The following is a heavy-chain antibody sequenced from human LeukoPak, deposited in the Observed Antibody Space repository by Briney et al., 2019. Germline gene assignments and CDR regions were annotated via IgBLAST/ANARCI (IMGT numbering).Heavy chain of an antibody. D-gene: IGHD3-22*01. CDR1: GFTFSNAY. V-gene: IGHV3-15*01. CDR3: INQKTYYYDSSGYHRAFDF. J-gene: IGHJ3*01. Sequence: GGSLRLSCAASGFTFSNAYMNWVRQAPGKGLEWVGRIRSKNDGATTDYAAPVKNRFTISRDDSKNTLYLQMNSLKTEDTAVYYCINQKTYYYDSSGYHRAFDFWGQGTMVTASS. CDR2: IRSKNDGATT.